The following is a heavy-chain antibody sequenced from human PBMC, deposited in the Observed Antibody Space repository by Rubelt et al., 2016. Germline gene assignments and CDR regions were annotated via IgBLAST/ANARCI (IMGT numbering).Heavy chain of an antibody. CDR2: ISAYNGNT. CDR1: GYTFTSYA. J-gene: IGHJ3*02. Sequence: QVQLVQSGSELKKPGASVKVSCKASGYTFTSYAMNWVRQAPGQGLEWMGWISAYNGNTNYAQKLQGRVTMTTDTSTSTGYMELRSLRSDDTAVDYCAREGVGAGGVCDIWGQGTMVTVSS. D-gene: IGHD1-26*01. V-gene: IGHV1-18*01. CDR3: AREGVGAGGVCDI.